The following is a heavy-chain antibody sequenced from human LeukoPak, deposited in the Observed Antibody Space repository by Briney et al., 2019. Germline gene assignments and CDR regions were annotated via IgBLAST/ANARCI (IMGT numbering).Heavy chain of an antibody. D-gene: IGHD3-22*01. CDR3: AKSFLGFYYDSSSYLSPYYYYMDV. CDR1: GFTFSSYW. Sequence: GGSLRLSCAASGFTFSSYWMHWVRQAPGKGLVWVSRINSDGSSTSYADSVKGRFTISRDNSKNTLYLQMNSLRAEDTAVYFCAKSFLGFYYDSSSYLSPYYYYMDVWGKGTTVTISS. V-gene: IGHV3-74*01. J-gene: IGHJ6*03. CDR2: INSDGSST.